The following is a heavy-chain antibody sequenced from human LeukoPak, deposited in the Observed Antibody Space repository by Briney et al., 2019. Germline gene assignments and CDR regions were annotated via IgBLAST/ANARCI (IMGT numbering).Heavy chain of an antibody. Sequence: PSETLSLTCTVSGGSISSHYWSWIRQPPGKGLEWIGYIYYSGSTNYNPSLRSRVTISVDTSKNQFSLKLSSVTAADTAVYYCARGFSYYYYMDVWGKGTTVTVSS. CDR3: ARGFSYYYYMDV. V-gene: IGHV4-59*11. J-gene: IGHJ6*03. D-gene: IGHD3-10*01. CDR1: GGSISSHY. CDR2: IYYSGST.